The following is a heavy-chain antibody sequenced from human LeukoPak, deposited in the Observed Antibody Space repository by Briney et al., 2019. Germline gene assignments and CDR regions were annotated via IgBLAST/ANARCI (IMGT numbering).Heavy chain of an antibody. V-gene: IGHV4-38-2*02. J-gene: IGHJ4*02. D-gene: IGHD3-22*01. Sequence: PSETLSLTCAVSGYSISSGYYWGWIRQPPGKGLEWIGSIYHSGSTYYNPSLKSRVTISVDTSKNQFSLKLSSVTAADTAVYYCARDRVDSSGYYANFDYWGQGTLVTVSS. CDR1: GYSISSGYY. CDR2: IYHSGST. CDR3: ARDRVDSSGYYANFDY.